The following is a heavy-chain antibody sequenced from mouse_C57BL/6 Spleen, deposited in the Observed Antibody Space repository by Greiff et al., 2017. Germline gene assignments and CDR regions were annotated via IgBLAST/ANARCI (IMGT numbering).Heavy chain of an antibody. CDR2: ISSGGDYI. CDR1: GFTFSSYA. J-gene: IGHJ1*03. V-gene: IGHV5-9-1*02. Sequence: EVQLVESGEGLVKPGGSLKLSCAASGFTFSSYAMSWVRQTPEKRLEWVAYISSGGDYIYYADTVKGRFTISRDNARNTLYLQMSSLKSEDTAMYYCTRDPLDYWYFDVWGTGTTVTVSS. CDR3: TRDPLDYWYFDV.